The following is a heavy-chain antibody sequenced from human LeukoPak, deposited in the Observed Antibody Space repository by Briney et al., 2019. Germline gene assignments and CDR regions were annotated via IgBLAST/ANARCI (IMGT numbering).Heavy chain of an antibody. CDR3: AKGGNSYGYGSASDI. Sequence: GRSLRLSCAASGFTFSSYGMHWVRQAPGKGLEWVAVISYDGSNKYYADSVKGRFTISRDNSKNTLYLQMNSLRAEDTAVYYCAKGGNSYGYGSASDIWGQGTMVTVSS. CDR1: GFTFSSYG. J-gene: IGHJ3*02. D-gene: IGHD5-18*01. V-gene: IGHV3-30*18. CDR2: ISYDGSNK.